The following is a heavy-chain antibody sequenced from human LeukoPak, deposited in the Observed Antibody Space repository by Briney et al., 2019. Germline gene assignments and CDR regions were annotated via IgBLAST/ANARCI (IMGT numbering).Heavy chain of an antibody. CDR3: AREYYYDSSGYGHEAFDI. V-gene: IGHV1-69*05. CDR1: GGTFSSYA. J-gene: IGHJ3*02. CDR2: IIPIFGTA. D-gene: IGHD3-22*01. Sequence: VASVKVSCKASGGTFSSYAISWVRQAPGQGLEWMGGIIPIFGTANYAQKFQGRVTITTDESTSTAYMELSSLRSEDTAVYYCAREYYYDSSGYGHEAFDIWGKGTMVTVSS.